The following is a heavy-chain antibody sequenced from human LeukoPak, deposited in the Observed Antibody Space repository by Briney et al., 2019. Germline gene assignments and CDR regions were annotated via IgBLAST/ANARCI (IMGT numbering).Heavy chain of an antibody. CDR1: GFTFSSYA. J-gene: IGHJ4*02. CDR3: AKYSRAAVAGNGYSDY. Sequence: GGSLRLSCAPSGFTFSSYAMSWVRQAPGKGLEWGSAVIGSGGSTYYADSVKGRFTISRDNSKNTLYLQMNSLRAEDTAVYYCAKYSRAAVAGNGYSDYWGQGTLVTVSS. V-gene: IGHV3-23*01. CDR2: VIGSGGST. D-gene: IGHD6-19*01.